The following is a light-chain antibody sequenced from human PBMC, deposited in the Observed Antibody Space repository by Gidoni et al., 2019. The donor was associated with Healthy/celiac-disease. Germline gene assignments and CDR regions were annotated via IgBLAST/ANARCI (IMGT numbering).Light chain of an antibody. J-gene: IGKJ4*01. CDR3: QQLNSYPLT. V-gene: IGKV1-9*01. Sequence: IQLTQPPSSLSASVGDRITITCRASQGISSYLAWYQQKPGKAPKLLIYAASTLQSGVPSQFSGSGSGTDFTLTISSLQPEDFATYYCQQLNSYPLTFGGXTKVEIK. CDR1: QGISSY. CDR2: AAS.